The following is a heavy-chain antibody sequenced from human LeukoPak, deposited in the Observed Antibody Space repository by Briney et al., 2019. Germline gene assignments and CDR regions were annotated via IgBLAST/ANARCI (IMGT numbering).Heavy chain of an antibody. D-gene: IGHD3-10*01. CDR3: TRAPQQPRSYNDY. V-gene: IGHV3-23*01. J-gene: IGHJ4*02. CDR1: GFTFSSYA. CDR2: ISGSGGST. Sequence: GGSLRLSCAASGFTFSSYAMSWVRQAPGKGLEWVSAISGSGGSTYYADSVKGRFTVSRDNSKNTMFLQMNNLRADDTAVYFCTRAPQQPRSYNDYWGQGTLVTVSS.